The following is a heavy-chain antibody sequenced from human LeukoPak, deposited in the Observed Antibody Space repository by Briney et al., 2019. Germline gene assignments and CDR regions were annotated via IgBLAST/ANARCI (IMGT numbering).Heavy chain of an antibody. CDR1: GYTFTGYY. J-gene: IGHJ6*03. CDR2: INPNSGGT. CDR3: ARGGGGYYYYMDV. D-gene: IGHD3-16*01. Sequence: ASVKVSCKASGYTFTGYYMHWVRQAPGQGLEWMGRINPNSGGTNYAQKFQGRVTMTRDTTISTAYMELSRLRSDDTAVYYCARGGGGYYYYMDVWGKGTTVTVSS. V-gene: IGHV1-2*06.